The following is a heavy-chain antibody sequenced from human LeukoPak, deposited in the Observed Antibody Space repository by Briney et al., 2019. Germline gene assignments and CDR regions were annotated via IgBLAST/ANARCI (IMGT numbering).Heavy chain of an antibody. CDR2: IRYDGSNK. Sequence: GGSLRLSCAASGFTFSSYGMHWVRQAPGKGLEWVVFIRYDGSNKYYADSVKGRFTISRDNSKNTLYLQMNSLRAEDTAVYYCAKDPLLDYPTGLDYWGQGTLVTVSS. CDR1: GFTFSSYG. V-gene: IGHV3-30*02. CDR3: AKDPLLDYPTGLDY. J-gene: IGHJ4*02. D-gene: IGHD3/OR15-3a*01.